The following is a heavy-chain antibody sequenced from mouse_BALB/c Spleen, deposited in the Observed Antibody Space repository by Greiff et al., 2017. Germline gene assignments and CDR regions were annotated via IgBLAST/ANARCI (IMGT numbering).Heavy chain of an antibody. D-gene: IGHD2-10*02. V-gene: IGHV5-12-2*01. CDR2: ISNGGGST. Sequence: EVMLVESGGGLVQPGGSLKLSCAASGFTFSSYTMSWVRQTPEKRLEWVAYISNGGGSTYYPDTVKGRFTISRDNAKNTLYLQMSSLKSEDTAMYYCARQYGNYGGAMDYWGQGTSVTVSS. CDR3: ARQYGNYGGAMDY. CDR1: GFTFSSYT. J-gene: IGHJ4*01.